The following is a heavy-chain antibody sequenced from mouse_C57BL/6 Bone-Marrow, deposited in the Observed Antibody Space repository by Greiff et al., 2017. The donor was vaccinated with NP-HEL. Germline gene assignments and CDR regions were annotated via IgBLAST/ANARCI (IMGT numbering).Heavy chain of an antibody. Sequence: QVQLQQPGAELVKPGASVKLSCKASGYTFTSYWMQWVKQRPGQGLEWIGEIDPSDSYTNYNQKFKGKATLTVDTSSITAYMQLSSLTSEDSAVYYCAREGMDYWGQGTSVTVSS. V-gene: IGHV1-50*01. CDR3: AREGMDY. CDR2: IDPSDSYT. J-gene: IGHJ4*01. CDR1: GYTFTSYW.